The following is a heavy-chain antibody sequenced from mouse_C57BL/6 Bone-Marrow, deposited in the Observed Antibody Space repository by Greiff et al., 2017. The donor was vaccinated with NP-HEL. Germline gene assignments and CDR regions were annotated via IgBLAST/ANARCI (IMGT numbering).Heavy chain of an antibody. CDR1: GYTFTDYY. J-gene: IGHJ1*03. CDR2: INPYNGGT. D-gene: IGHD4-1*01. CDR3: ARWDPSYWYFDV. V-gene: IGHV1-19*01. Sequence: EVKLQESGPVLVKPGASVKMSCKASGYTFTDYYMNWVKQSHGKSLEWIGVINPYNGGTSYNQKFKGKATLTVDKSSSTAYMELNSLTSEDSAVYYCARWDPSYWYFDVWGTGTTVTVSS.